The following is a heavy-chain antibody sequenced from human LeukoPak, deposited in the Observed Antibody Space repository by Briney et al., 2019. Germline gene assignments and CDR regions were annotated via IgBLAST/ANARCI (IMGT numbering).Heavy chain of an antibody. Sequence: GASVKVSCKASGSTFTSYAMNWGRQAPGQGLEWRGGINTNTGHPSYAQGFTGRFIFALDTSVSTAYLQISSRMAEDIAFYYCAPGESSSGWFRYFDYGGRGTLVTVSS. D-gene: IGHD6-19*01. CDR1: GSTFTSYA. V-gene: IGHV7-4-1*02. CDR3: APGESSSGWFRYFDY. CDR2: INTNTGHP. J-gene: IGHJ4*02.